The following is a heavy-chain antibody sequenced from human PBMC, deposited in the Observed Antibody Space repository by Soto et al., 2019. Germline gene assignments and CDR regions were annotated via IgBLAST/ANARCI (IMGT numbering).Heavy chain of an antibody. J-gene: IGHJ3*02. CDR1: GFTFSSYS. CDR3: ARDWAVAGTGAFDI. CDR2: ISSSSSYI. V-gene: IGHV3-21*01. Sequence: EVPLVESGGGLVKPGGSLRLSCAASGFTFSSYSMNWVRQAPGKGLEWVSSISSSSSYIYYADSVKGRFTISRDNAKNSLYLQMNSLRAEDTAVYYCARDWAVAGTGAFDIWGQGTMVTVSS. D-gene: IGHD6-19*01.